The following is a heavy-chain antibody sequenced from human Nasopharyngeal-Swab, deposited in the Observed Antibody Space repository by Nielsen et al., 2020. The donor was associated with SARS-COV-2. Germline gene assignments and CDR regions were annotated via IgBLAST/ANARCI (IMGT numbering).Heavy chain of an antibody. CDR1: GFTFTSYA. V-gene: IGHV3-23*01. J-gene: IGHJ4*02. CDR3: VRDVIATVTTPPDY. D-gene: IGHD4-17*01. CDR2: MSARGEKT. Sequence: GGSLRLSCAASGFTFTSYAMNWVRHAPGKGLEWVSGMSARGEKTYYAESVKGRFTISRDVSKNTLYLQMNTLRAKDTAVYYCVRDVIATVTTPPDYWGQGTLVTVSS.